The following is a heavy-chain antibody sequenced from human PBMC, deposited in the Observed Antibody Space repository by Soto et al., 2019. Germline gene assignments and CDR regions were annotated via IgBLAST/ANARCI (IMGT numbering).Heavy chain of an antibody. CDR1: GYTFTTLG. CDR3: ARVTYYYYGMDV. J-gene: IGHJ6*02. Sequence: QVELVQSGAEVKKPGASVKVSCKASGYTFTTLGTSGGRQAPGQGLEWMGWISAYNGNTTYAQKPQGRVTMTPDTSTSTAYMELRSLRSDDTAVYYCARVTYYYYGMDVWGQGTTVTVSS. CDR2: ISAYNGNT. V-gene: IGHV1-18*01.